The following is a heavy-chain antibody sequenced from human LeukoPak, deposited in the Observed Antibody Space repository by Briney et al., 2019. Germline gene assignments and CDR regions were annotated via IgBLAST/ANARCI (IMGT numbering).Heavy chain of an antibody. J-gene: IGHJ6*02. D-gene: IGHD1-26*01. CDR1: GYTFTSYY. CDR2: INPSSGAT. V-gene: IGHV1-46*01. CDR3: ARATNFYYYYGMDF. Sequence: ASVKVSCKTSGYTFTSYYIHWVRQAPGQGLEWMGIINPSSGATNYAQKFQGRVTMTRDTSTSTVYMELSSQRSEDTAVYYCARATNFYYYYGMDFWGQGTTVTVSS.